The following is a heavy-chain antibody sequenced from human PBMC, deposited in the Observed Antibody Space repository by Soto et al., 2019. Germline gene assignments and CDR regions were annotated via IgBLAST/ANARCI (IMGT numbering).Heavy chain of an antibody. V-gene: IGHV1-69*13. D-gene: IGHD2-2*02. CDR2: IIPIFGTA. CDR3: AIGVFVVVPVAIRNGEVEDYYGMDV. J-gene: IGHJ6*02. Sequence: ASVKVSCKASGGTFSSYAISWVRQAPGQGLEWMGGIIPIFGTANYAQKFQGRVTITADESTSTAYMELSSLRSEDTAVYYCAIGVFVVVPVAIRNGEVEDYYGMDVWGQGTTVTVSS. CDR1: GGTFSSYA.